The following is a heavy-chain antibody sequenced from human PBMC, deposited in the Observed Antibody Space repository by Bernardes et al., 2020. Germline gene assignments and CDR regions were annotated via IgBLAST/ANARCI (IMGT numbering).Heavy chain of an antibody. Sequence: GGSLRLSRAASGFTFSSYAMSWVRQAPGKGLEWVSAISGSGGSTYYADSVKGRFTIPRDNSKNTLYLQMNSLRAEDTAVYYCAKDRVAGADHDAFDIWGQGTMVTVSS. J-gene: IGHJ3*02. D-gene: IGHD6-19*01. V-gene: IGHV3-23*01. CDR1: GFTFSSYA. CDR2: ISGSGGST. CDR3: AKDRVAGADHDAFDI.